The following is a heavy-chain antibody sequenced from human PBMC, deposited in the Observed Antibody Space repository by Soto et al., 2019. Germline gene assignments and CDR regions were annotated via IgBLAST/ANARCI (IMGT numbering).Heavy chain of an antibody. CDR3: AKDPGHDYSNYHDY. V-gene: IGHV3-30*18. J-gene: IGHJ4*02. Sequence: QVQLVESGGGVVQPGRSLRLSCAASGFTFSSYGMHWVRQAPGKGLEWVAVISYDGSNKYYADSVKGRFTISRDNSKNTLYLQMNSLRAEDTAVYYCAKDPGHDYSNYHDYWGQGTLVTVSS. D-gene: IGHD4-4*01. CDR2: ISYDGSNK. CDR1: GFTFSSYG.